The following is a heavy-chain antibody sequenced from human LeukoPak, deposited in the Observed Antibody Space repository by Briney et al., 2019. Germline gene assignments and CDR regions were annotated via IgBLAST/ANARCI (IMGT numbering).Heavy chain of an antibody. D-gene: IGHD3-22*01. CDR1: GGTFSSYA. V-gene: IGHV1-69*13. CDR3: ARNHYYDSSGYAYNWFDP. Sequence: AASVKVSRKASGGTFSSYAISWVRQAPGQGLEWMGGIIPIFGTANYAQKFQGRVTITADESTSTAYMELSSLRSEDTAVYYCARNHYYDSSGYAYNWFDPWGQGTLVTVSS. J-gene: IGHJ5*02. CDR2: IIPIFGTA.